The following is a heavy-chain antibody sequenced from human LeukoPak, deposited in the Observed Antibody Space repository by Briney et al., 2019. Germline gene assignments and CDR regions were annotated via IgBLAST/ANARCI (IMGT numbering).Heavy chain of an antibody. CDR3: ARAPGDILTGYYPYYFDY. CDR1: GGSISSYY. CDR2: IYYSGST. J-gene: IGHJ4*02. Sequence: PSETLSLTCTVSGGSISSYYWSWIRQPPGKGLEWIGYIYYSGSTNYNPSLKSRVTISVDTSKNQFSLKLSSVTAADTAVYYCARAPGDILTGYYPYYFDYWGQGTLVTVSS. D-gene: IGHD3-9*01. V-gene: IGHV4-59*01.